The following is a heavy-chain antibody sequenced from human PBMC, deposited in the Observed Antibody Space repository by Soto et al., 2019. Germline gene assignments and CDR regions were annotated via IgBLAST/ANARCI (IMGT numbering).Heavy chain of an antibody. D-gene: IGHD2-2*03. V-gene: IGHV5-51*01. CDR2: IYPGDSDT. CDR3: ARRAVDIVPKSQFYYYYMDV. Sequence: ESLKISCKGSGYSFTSYWIGWVRPMPGKGLEWMGIIYPGDSDTRYSPSFQGQVTISADKSISTAYLQWSSLKASDTAMYYCARRAVDIVPKSQFYYYYMDVWGKGTTVTVSS. CDR1: GYSFTSYW. J-gene: IGHJ6*03.